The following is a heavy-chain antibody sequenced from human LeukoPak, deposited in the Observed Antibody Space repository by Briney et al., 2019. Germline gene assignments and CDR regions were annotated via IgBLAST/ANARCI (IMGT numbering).Heavy chain of an antibody. V-gene: IGHV4-61*01. D-gene: IGHD2-15*01. J-gene: IGHJ4*02. CDR3: ARTYCRGGSCHFDY. CDR2: IYYSGST. Sequence: SETLSLTCTVSGGSVSSGSYYWSWIRQPPGKGLEWIGYIYYSGSTDSNPSLKSRVTISVDTSKNQISLKLSSVTAADTAVYYCARTYCRGGSCHFDYWGQGTLVTVSS. CDR1: GGSVSSGSYY.